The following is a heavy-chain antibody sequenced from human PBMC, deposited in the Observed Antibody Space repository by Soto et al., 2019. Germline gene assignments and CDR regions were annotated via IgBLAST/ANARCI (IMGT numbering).Heavy chain of an antibody. Sequence: QVQLQESGPGLVKPSQTLSLTCTVSGGSINSGGYCWSWIRQHPGKGLDWIGCISYGGRTSYTPSLRSRVTIAVDTSKNQFSLKRTSVTAADTAVYYCARGILVWGQGALITVSS. CDR3: ARGILV. CDR1: GGSINSGGYC. D-gene: IGHD5-18*01. V-gene: IGHV4-31*03. J-gene: IGHJ4*02. CDR2: ISYGGRT.